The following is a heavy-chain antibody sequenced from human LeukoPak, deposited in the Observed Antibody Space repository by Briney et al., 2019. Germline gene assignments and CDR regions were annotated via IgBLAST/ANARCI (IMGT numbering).Heavy chain of an antibody. D-gene: IGHD3-10*01. CDR2: MNPNSGNT. Sequence: ASVKVSCKASGYTFTSYDINWVRQATGQGLEWMGWMNPNSGNTGYAQKFQGRVTMTRNTSISTAYMELSSLRSEDTAVYYCARDSREEYYYGPGSYYLDYWGQGTLVTVSS. V-gene: IGHV1-8*01. CDR3: ARDSREEYYYGPGSYYLDY. CDR1: GYTFTSYD. J-gene: IGHJ4*02.